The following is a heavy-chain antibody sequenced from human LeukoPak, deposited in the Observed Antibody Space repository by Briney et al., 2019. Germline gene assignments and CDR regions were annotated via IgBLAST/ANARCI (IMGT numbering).Heavy chain of an antibody. D-gene: IGHD3-10*01. Sequence: ASVKVSCKVSGYTLTELSMHWVRQAPGKGLEWMGGFDPEDGETIYAQKFQGRVTMTEDTSTDTAYMELSSLRSEDTAVYYCATVVLYYYGSGSYYAPPDYWGQGTLVTVS. V-gene: IGHV1-24*01. CDR1: GYTLTELS. J-gene: IGHJ4*02. CDR3: ATVVLYYYGSGSYYAPPDY. CDR2: FDPEDGET.